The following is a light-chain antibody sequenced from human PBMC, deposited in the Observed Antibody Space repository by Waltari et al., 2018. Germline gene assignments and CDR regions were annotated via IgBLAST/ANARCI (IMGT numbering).Light chain of an antibody. CDR2: AAS. CDR1: QSISRY. V-gene: IGKV1-39*01. Sequence: DIQMTQSPSSLSASVGDRVTITCLASQSISRYLNWYQQKPGKAPKLLIYAASSLQSGVPSRLGVSGSGADCTLTISSLQPEDFATYYCQQSYSTLTWTFGQGTKVEIK. CDR3: QQSYSTLTWT. J-gene: IGKJ1*01.